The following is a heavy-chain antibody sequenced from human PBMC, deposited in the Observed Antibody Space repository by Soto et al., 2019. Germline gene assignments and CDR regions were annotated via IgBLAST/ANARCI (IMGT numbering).Heavy chain of an antibody. Sequence: GGSLRLSCAASGFTFSDYYFTWIRQAPGKGLEWVSYISFGGSTIYYADSVKGRFTISRDNAKNSLYLQMNNLRPEDTAVYYCAGGDSGSFDSWGQGTLVTVSS. J-gene: IGHJ4*02. CDR3: AGGDSGSFDS. CDR2: ISFGGSTI. V-gene: IGHV3-11*01. CDR1: GFTFSDYY. D-gene: IGHD3-16*01.